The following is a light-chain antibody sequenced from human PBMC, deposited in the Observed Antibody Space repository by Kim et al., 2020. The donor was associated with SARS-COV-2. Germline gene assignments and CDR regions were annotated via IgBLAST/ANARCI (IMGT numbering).Light chain of an antibody. CDR2: DVT. V-gene: IGLV2-14*03. Sequence: GQSSTFTCTGTSYDVVYCNYVSLYHQHPGKAPELVIYDVTERASGVSNRFCGSQSGSTASVTIYGLRAADEADYYCSSHTPSSTYVFGSGTQLSVL. CDR3: SSHTPSSTYV. CDR1: SYDVVYCNY. J-gene: IGLJ1*01.